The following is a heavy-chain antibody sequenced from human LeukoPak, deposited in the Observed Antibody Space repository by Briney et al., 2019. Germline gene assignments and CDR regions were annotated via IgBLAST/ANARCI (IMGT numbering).Heavy chain of an antibody. Sequence: GGSLRLSCAASGFTFSTNAMSWVRQAPGKGLEWVSAISGRTGRTYYADSVKGRFTISRVNSKNTLYLQMNSLRVEDTAVYYCARESGHTYDYCDYWGRGTLVTVSS. CDR1: GFTFSTNA. CDR2: ISGRTGRT. D-gene: IGHD5-18*01. J-gene: IGHJ4*01. V-gene: IGHV3-23*01. CDR3: ARESGHTYDYCDY.